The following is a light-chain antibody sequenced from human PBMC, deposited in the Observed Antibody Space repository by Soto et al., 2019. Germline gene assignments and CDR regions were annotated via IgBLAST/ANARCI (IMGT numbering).Light chain of an antibody. J-gene: IGLJ1*01. CDR3: SSYRSTSTLGV. Sequence: QSVLTQPASVSGSPGQSITISCSGTSSDVGAYTYVSWYQVHPGEPPKLVIYDVSKRPSGVSNRFSGSKSGNTASLTISGLQAGDEGDYYCSSYRSTSTLGVFGTGTKVTVL. CDR1: SSDVGAYTY. CDR2: DVS. V-gene: IGLV2-14*03.